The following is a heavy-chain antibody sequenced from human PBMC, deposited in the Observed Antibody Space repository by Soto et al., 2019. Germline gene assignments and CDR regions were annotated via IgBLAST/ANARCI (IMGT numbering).Heavy chain of an antibody. CDR3: ARGPYGSGIRSPYYNYYMDV. D-gene: IGHD3-10*01. CDR1: GGSFSGYY. CDR2: IGHSGST. V-gene: IGHV4-34*01. Sequence: QVQLQQWGAGLLKPSETLSLTCALYGGSFSGYYWSWIRQPPGKGLEWIGEIGHSGSTNYNPSLTSRVTISLDTSKAQFSLRLSAVTAADTAVYYCARGPYGSGIRSPYYNYYMDVWGKGTTVTVSS. J-gene: IGHJ6*03.